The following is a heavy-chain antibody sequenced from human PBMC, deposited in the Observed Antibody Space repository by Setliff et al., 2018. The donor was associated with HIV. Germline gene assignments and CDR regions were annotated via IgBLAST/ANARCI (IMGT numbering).Heavy chain of an antibody. CDR3: ARGTLYYDYVWGTPFPFDY. CDR1: GYSISSAYY. V-gene: IGHV4-38-2*02. CDR2: IYHSGST. J-gene: IGHJ4*02. Sequence: PSETLSLTCTVSGYSISSAYYWGWIRQPPGKGLEWIGSIYHSGSTYYNPSLKSRVTISVDTSKNQFSLKLSSVTAADTAAYYCARGTLYYDYVWGTPFPFDYWGQGTLVTVSS. D-gene: IGHD3-16*01.